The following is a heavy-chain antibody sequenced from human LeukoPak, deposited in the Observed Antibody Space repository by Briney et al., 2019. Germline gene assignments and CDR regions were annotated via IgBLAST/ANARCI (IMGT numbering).Heavy chain of an antibody. V-gene: IGHV3-11*01. CDR2: ISDSGSTK. D-gene: IGHD3-10*01. Sequence: GGSRRPSCAASGFTFSDYYMSWIRQAPGKGLEWVSYISDSGSTKYYADSVKGRFTISRDNAKNSLYLQMNSLRAEDTALYYCASYYNNSGGRGDYWGQGTLVTVSS. CDR3: ASYYNNSGGRGDY. CDR1: GFTFSDYY. J-gene: IGHJ4*02.